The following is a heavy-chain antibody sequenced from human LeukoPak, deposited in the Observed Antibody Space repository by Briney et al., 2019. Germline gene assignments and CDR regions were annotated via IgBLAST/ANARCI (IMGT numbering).Heavy chain of an antibody. CDR1: GYTFINNW. J-gene: IGHJ6*03. Sequence: GASVKVSCKASGYTFINNWMHWVRQAPGQGLEWMGWISAYNGNTNYAQKLQGRVTMTTDTSTSTAYMELRSLRSDDTAVYYCARDAVTGYYYYMDVWGKGTTVTISS. CDR2: ISAYNGNT. D-gene: IGHD4-17*01. CDR3: ARDAVTGYYYYMDV. V-gene: IGHV1-18*04.